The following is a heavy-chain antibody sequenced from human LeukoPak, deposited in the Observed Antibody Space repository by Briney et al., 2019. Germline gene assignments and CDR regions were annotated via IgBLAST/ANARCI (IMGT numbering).Heavy chain of an antibody. V-gene: IGHV3-23*01. Sequence: GGSLRLSCAAAGFTFSNYAMNWVRQAPGKGLEWVSAISGSGGDTYYADSVKGRFTISRDNSKNTLYLQMNSLRAEDTAVYYCRYFLPHFDYWGQGTLVTVSS. CDR2: ISGSGGDT. CDR1: GFTFSNYA. D-gene: IGHD2/OR15-2a*01. J-gene: IGHJ4*02. CDR3: RYFLPHFDY.